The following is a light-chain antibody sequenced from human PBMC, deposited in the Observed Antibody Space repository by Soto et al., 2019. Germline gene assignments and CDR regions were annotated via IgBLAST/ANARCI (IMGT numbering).Light chain of an antibody. CDR1: SSDIGAYKY. CDR3: CCYRSTSTLV. V-gene: IGLV2-14*01. J-gene: IGLJ2*01. CDR2: EVS. Sequence: QSVLTQPASVSGSPGQSVTISCTGTSSDIGAYKYVSWYQHHPGKSPRLMIYEVSNRPSGVSNRFSASKSGKTASLTISGLQAEDEEDYYCCCYRSTSTLVFGGGTKVTVL.